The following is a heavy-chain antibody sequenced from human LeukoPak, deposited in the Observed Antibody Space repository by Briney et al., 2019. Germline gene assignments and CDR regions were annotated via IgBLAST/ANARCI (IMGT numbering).Heavy chain of an antibody. D-gene: IGHD3-22*01. CDR1: GTSIRSSRMY. J-gene: IGHJ4*02. Sequence: SETLSLTCTVSGTSIRSSRMYWGWIRQPPGKGLEWLGSVYYTGSTFQNPSLKRRVTIPVDTSKNQFSLRLTSVTAADTAIYYCARHVAYYYDSSGYPDFWGQGTLVTVSS. CDR3: ARHVAYYYDSSGYPDF. V-gene: IGHV4-39*01. CDR2: VYYTGST.